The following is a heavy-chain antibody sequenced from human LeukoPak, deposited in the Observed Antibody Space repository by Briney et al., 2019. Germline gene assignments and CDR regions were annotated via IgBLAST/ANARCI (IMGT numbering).Heavy chain of an antibody. D-gene: IGHD6-13*01. J-gene: IGHJ4*02. CDR2: ISWDGGST. V-gene: IGHV3-43*01. CDR1: GFTFDDYT. CDR3: AKDKGESSSWGTFDY. Sequence: GGSLRLSCAASGFTFDDYTMHWVRHAPGKGLEWVSFISWDGGSTYYADSGEGRFTISRDNSKNSLYLQMNRLRTEDTALYYYAKDKGESSSWGTFDYWGQGTLVTVSS.